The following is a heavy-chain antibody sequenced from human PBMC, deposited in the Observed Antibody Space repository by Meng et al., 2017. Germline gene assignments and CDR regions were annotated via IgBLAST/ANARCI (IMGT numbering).Heavy chain of an antibody. CDR3: AREAITNYDILTGYPDY. Sequence: RVVESGGEVKKPGASVKVSCKASGYTFTGYYMHWVRQAPGQGLEWMGRINPNSGGTNYAQKFQGRVTMTRDTSISTAYMELSRLRSDDTAVYYCAREAITNYDILTGYPDYWGQGTLVTVSS. V-gene: IGHV1-2*06. D-gene: IGHD3-9*01. J-gene: IGHJ4*02. CDR1: GYTFTGYY. CDR2: INPNSGGT.